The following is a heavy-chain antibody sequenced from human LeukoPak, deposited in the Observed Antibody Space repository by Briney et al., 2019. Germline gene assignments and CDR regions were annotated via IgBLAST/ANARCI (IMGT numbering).Heavy chain of an antibody. CDR3: ARLTPHYYDSSGYRPALFDC. D-gene: IGHD3-22*01. CDR1: GGSISSYY. CDR2: IYTSGST. V-gene: IGHV4-4*09. Sequence: SETLSLTCTVSGGSISSYYWSWIRQPPGKGLEWIGYIYTSGSTNYNPSLKSRVTISVDTSKNQFSLKLSSVTAADTAVYYCARLTPHYYDSSGYRPALFDCWGQGTLVTVSS. J-gene: IGHJ4*02.